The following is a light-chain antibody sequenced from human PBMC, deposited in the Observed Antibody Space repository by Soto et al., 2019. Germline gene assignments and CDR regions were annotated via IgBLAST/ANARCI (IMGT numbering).Light chain of an antibody. CDR1: QSIGYW. CDR2: AAS. J-gene: IGKJ1*01. CDR3: QQYNSFSKT. V-gene: IGKV1-5*01. Sequence: DIQMTQSRSRLSASVGDRVTITCRASQSIGYWLAWYQQKPGKAPNLLIYAASTLETGVPSRFSGSGYGTEFTLTIASLQPDDSASYYCQQYNSFSKTFGRGTKVDIK.